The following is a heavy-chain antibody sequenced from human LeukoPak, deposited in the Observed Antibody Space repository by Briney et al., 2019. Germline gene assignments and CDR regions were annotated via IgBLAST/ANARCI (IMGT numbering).Heavy chain of an antibody. D-gene: IGHD2-15*01. CDR2: IYTSGST. CDR1: GGSISSGSYY. Sequence: SETLSLTCTVSGGSISSGSYYWSWIRQPAGKGLEWIGRIYTSGSTNHNPSLKSRVTISVDTSKNQFSLKLSSVTAADTAVYYCARVRVRSGGSCYDPWGQGTLVTVSS. CDR3: ARVRVRSGGSCYDP. V-gene: IGHV4-61*02. J-gene: IGHJ5*02.